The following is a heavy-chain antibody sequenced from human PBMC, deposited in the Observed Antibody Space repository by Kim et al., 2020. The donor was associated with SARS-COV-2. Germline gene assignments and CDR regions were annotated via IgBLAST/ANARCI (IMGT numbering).Heavy chain of an antibody. J-gene: IGHJ4*02. D-gene: IGHD3-10*01. V-gene: IGHV3-48*04. CDR3: ARGFLFGDFDY. Sequence: GGSLRLSCAASGFTFSSYSMNWVRQAPGKGLEWVSYISSSSSTIYYADSVKGRFTISRDNAKNSLYLQMNSLRAEDTAVYYCARGFLFGDFDYWGQGTLVTVSS. CDR2: ISSSSSTI. CDR1: GFTFSSYS.